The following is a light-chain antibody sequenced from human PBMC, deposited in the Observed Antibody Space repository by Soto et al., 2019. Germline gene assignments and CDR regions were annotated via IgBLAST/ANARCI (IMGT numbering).Light chain of an antibody. V-gene: IGKV3-15*01. CDR3: HQDHRWRE. CDR1: QSVSSN. Sequence: EIVMTQSPATLSVSPGERATLSCRASQSVSSNLAWYQQKPGQAPRLLIYGASTRATGIPARFSGSGSGTEFTLSISSLQSEDFAIYYCHQDHRWREFGQGTKVEIK. CDR2: GAS. J-gene: IGKJ2*01.